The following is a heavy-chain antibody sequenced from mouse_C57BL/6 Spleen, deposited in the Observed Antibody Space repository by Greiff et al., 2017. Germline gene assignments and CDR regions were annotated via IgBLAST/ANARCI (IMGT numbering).Heavy chain of an antibody. V-gene: IGHV14-4*01. D-gene: IGHD2-5*01. J-gene: IGHJ3*01. CDR1: GFNIKDDY. CDR3: TPYYSNSWFAY. CDR2: IDPENGDT. Sequence: EVQLVESGAELVRPGASVKLSCTASGFNIKDDYMHWVKQRPEQGLEWIGWIDPENGDTEYASKFQGKATITADTSSNTAYLQLSSLTSEDTAVYYCTPYYSNSWFAYWGQGTLVTVSA.